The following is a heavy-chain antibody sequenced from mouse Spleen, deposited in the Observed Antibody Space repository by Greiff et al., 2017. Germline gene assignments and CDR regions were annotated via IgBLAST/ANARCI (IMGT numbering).Heavy chain of an antibody. D-gene: IGHD1-1*01. CDR3: ARDYYDGSFYAMDY. CDR2: IYPGSGST. J-gene: IGHJ4*01. Sequence: VKLVESGPELVKPGASVKMSCKASGYTFTDYVISWVKQRTGQGLEWIGEIYPGSGSTYYNEKFKGKATLTADKSSNTAYMQLSSLTSEDSAVYYCARDYYDGSFYAMDYWGQGTSVTVSS. V-gene: IGHV1-77*01. CDR1: GYTFTDYV.